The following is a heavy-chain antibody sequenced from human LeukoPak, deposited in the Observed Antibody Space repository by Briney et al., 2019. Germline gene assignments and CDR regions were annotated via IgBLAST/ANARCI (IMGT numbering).Heavy chain of an antibody. CDR3: AREGCSSTSCYNAYYYYMDV. CDR2: IYHSGST. J-gene: IGHJ6*03. CDR1: GGSISSGGYY. V-gene: IGHV4-30-2*01. Sequence: PSQTLSLTCTVSGGSISSGGYYWSWIRQPPGKGLEWIGYIYHSGSTNYNPSLKSRVTISVDTSKNQFSLKLSSVTAADTAVYYCAREGCSSTSCYNAYYYYMDVWGKGTTVTVSS. D-gene: IGHD2-2*02.